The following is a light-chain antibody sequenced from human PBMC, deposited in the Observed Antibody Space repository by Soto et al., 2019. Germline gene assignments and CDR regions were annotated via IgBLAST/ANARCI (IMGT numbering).Light chain of an antibody. J-gene: IGKJ4*01. Sequence: EIVLTQSPGTLSLSPGERATLSCRASQSVSSSYLAWYQQKPGQAPRLLIYGASSRSTGIPDRFSGSGSGTDFTLTIIRLEPEDFALYYCQQYGSSRLTFGGGTQVEIK. CDR1: QSVSSSY. CDR3: QQYGSSRLT. CDR2: GAS. V-gene: IGKV3-20*01.